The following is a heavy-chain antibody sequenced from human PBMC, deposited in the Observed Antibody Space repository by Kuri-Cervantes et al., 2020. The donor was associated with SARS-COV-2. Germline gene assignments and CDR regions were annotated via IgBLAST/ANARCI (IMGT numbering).Heavy chain of an antibody. J-gene: IGHJ4*02. D-gene: IGHD3-22*01. V-gene: IGHV3-23*03. CDR2: IDNAASNT. CDR3: AKDLYESGGYTWAY. Sequence: GESLKSSCAASGLTFSTFAIGWVRQAPGKGLEWVSFIDNAASNTYYADFVKGRFTISRDSSTNMVSLQMNSLRGDDTAVYYCAKDLYESGGYTWAYWGQGTRVTVSS. CDR1: GLTFSTFA.